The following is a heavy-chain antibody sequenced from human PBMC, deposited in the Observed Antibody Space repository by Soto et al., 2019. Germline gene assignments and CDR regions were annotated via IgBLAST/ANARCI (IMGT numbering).Heavy chain of an antibody. D-gene: IGHD6-19*01. V-gene: IGHV3-23*01. J-gene: IGHJ6*02. Sequence: GGSLRLSCAASGFTFSSYAMSWVRQAPGKGLEWVSAISGSGGSTYYADSVKGRFTISRDNSKNTLYLQMNSLRAEDTAVYYCAKGAAVAGTGHYYYYGMDVWGQGTTVTVSS. CDR1: GFTFSSYA. CDR3: AKGAAVAGTGHYYYYGMDV. CDR2: ISGSGGST.